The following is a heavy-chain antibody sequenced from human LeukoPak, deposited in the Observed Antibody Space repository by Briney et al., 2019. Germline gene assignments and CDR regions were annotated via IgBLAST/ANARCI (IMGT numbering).Heavy chain of an antibody. J-gene: IGHJ4*02. CDR1: GGSISSGSYY. D-gene: IGHD4-17*01. CDR3: ARYNDYGDYFHY. CDR2: IYSSGST. Sequence: PSQTLSLTCTVSGGSISSGSYYWSWIRQSAGKGLEWIGRIYSSGSTNYNPSLKSRVTISIDTSKNQFSLKLSSVTAADTAVYYCARYNDYGDYFHYWGQGTLVTVSS. V-gene: IGHV4-61*02.